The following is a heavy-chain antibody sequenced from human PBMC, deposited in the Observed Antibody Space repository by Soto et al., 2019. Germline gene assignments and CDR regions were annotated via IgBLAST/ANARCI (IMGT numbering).Heavy chain of an antibody. J-gene: IGHJ4*02. Sequence: SETLSLTCTVSGGSISSYYWSWIRQPPGKGLEWIGETNGEGSAFYNPSLKTRVAISLDTPKNQFSLKLSSMTAADTAVYYCARESNLHVFDYWGQGTLVTVSS. V-gene: IGHV4-4*09. CDR2: TNGEGSA. CDR1: GGSISSYY. CDR3: ARESNLHVFDY.